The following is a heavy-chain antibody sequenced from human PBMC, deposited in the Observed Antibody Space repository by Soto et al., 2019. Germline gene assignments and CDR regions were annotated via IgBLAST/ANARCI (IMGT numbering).Heavy chain of an antibody. Sequence: SETLSLTCTVSGGSVSSGSYYWSWIRQPPGKGLEWLGYIFYSGSTNYNPSLKSRVTISVDSSKNQFSLKLSSATAADTAVYYCAGERTGDTSFFGDWGQGTLVTVSS. V-gene: IGHV4-61*01. CDR1: GGSVSSGSYY. CDR3: AGERTGDTSFFGD. J-gene: IGHJ4*02. D-gene: IGHD7-27*01. CDR2: IFYSGST.